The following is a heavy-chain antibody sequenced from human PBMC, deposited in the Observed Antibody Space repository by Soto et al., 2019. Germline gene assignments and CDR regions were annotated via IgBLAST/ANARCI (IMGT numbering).Heavy chain of an antibody. CDR1: GGTFSTLG. CDR3: AKSAPMDAGDKYYYDF. V-gene: IGHV1-69*13. D-gene: IGHD4-17*01. Sequence: ASVKVSCKASGGTFSTLGISWVRQAPGQGLGWMGGIIPFFGTARYSQKFEDRITITADESTNTVYMDLRSLTSEDTAIYYCAKSAPMDAGDKYYYDFWGQGALVTVSS. CDR2: IIPFFGTA. J-gene: IGHJ4*02.